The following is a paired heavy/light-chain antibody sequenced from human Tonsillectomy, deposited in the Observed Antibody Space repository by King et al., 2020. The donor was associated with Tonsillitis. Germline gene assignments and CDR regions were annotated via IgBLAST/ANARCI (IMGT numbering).Heavy chain of an antibody. J-gene: IGHJ4*02. CDR1: GFTFSDYA. V-gene: IGHV3-23*01. CDR3: ATTGNCISTNCFPTGHFDY. D-gene: IGHD2-2*01. Sequence: EVQLLESGGGLVQPGGSLRVACVASGFTFSDYAMSWVRQAPGMGLEWVSGISGTGSTTYYADSVKGRFTISRDNSKNTLSLQMDSLRAEDTAVYYCATTGNCISTNCFPTGHFDYWGQGTLVTVSS. CDR2: ISGTGSTT.
Light chain of an antibody. CDR3: QAWDSRTPWV. J-gene: IGLJ3*02. CDR2: QDN. Sequence: SYELTQPPSVAVSPGQTVSITCSGDNLGDKSAGWYQQKPGQSPVLVMYQDNKRPSGIPERFSGSNSGNTATLTISGTQPFDEGDYYCQAWDSRTPWVFGGGTKLTVL. CDR1: NLGDKS. V-gene: IGLV3-1*01.